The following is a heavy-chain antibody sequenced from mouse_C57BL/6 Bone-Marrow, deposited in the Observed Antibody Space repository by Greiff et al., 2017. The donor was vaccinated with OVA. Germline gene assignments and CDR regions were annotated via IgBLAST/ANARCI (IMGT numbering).Heavy chain of an antibody. CDR3: ARGDYYGWYFDV. CDR2: IDPSDSYT. D-gene: IGHD1-1*01. J-gene: IGHJ1*03. V-gene: IGHV1-59*01. CDR1: GYTFTSYW. Sequence: QVQLQQPGAELVRPGTSVKLSCKASGYTFTSYWMHWVKQRPGQGLEWIGVIDPSDSYTNYNQKLKGKAPLTVDTSSSTAYMQLSSLTSEDSAVYYCARGDYYGWYFDVWGTGTTVTVSS.